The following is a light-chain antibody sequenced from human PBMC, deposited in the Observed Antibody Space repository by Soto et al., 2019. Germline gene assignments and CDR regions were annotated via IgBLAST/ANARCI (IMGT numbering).Light chain of an antibody. Sequence: QSALTQPASVSGSPGQSITISCTGSTSDVGTYDFVSWYQQHPGKAPKVIIYEASKRPSGVSDRFSGCKSGNTASLTIFGVQREDYGNCYCCSYSGGDTLMFGGGTQLTVL. CDR3: CSYSGGDTLM. CDR1: TSDVGTYDF. V-gene: IGLV2-23*01. CDR2: EAS. J-gene: IGLJ7*01.